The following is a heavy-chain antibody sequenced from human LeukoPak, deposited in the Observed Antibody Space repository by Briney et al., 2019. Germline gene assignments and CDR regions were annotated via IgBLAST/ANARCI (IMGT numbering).Heavy chain of an antibody. CDR2: ISGSGGST. CDR3: VTAYAFDI. Sequence: GGSLRLSCAATGFTFSSYAMSWVRQAPGKGRDGVSPISGSGGSTYYADSVKGRFTVSRDNSKNTLYLQMNSLRAADKAVYYCVTAYAFDIWGQGTMVTVSS. V-gene: IGHV3-23*01. J-gene: IGHJ3*02. D-gene: IGHD1-20*01. CDR1: GFTFSSYA.